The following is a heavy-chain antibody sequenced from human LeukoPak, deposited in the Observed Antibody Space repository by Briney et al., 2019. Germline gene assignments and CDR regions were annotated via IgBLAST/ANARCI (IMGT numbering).Heavy chain of an antibody. CDR3: AAPMVRGVSDAFDI. D-gene: IGHD3-10*01. CDR2: MNPNSGNT. Sequence: ASVKVSCKASGYTFTSYDINWVRQATGQGLEWMGWMNPNSGNTGYAQKFQGRVTMTGNTSISTAYMELSSLRSEDAAVYYCAAPMVRGVSDAFDIWGQGTMVTVSS. J-gene: IGHJ3*02. CDR1: GYTFTSYD. V-gene: IGHV1-8*01.